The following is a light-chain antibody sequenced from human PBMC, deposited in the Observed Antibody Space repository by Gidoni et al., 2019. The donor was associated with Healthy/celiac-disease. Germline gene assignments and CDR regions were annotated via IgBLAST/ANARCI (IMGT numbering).Light chain of an antibody. J-gene: IGKJ1*01. CDR3: QKYNSAPWT. CDR2: AAS. V-gene: IGKV1-27*01. CDR1: QGISNY. Sequence: DIQMTQSPSSLSASVGYRVSMTCRASQGISNYLAWYQQKPGKVPKLLIYAASTLQSGVPSRFRGSGSGTEFTLPISSLQPEDVSTYYCQKYNSAPWTFGQGTKVEIK.